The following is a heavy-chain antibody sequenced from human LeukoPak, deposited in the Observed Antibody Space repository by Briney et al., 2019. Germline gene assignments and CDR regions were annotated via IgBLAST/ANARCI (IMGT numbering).Heavy chain of an antibody. D-gene: IGHD3-22*01. V-gene: IGHV3-23*01. CDR3: AKGHDSSGYYSYVSDY. CDR1: GFTFSSYA. CDR2: ISGSGGST. J-gene: IGHJ4*02. Sequence: PGGSLRLSCAASGFTFSSYAMSWVRQAPGKGLEWVSAISGSGGSTYYADSVKGRFTISRDNSKNTLYLQMNSLRAEDTAVYYCAKGHDSSGYYSYVSDYWGQGTLVTVSS.